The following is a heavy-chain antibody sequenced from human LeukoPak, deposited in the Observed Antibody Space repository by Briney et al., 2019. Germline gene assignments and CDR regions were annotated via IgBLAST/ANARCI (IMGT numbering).Heavy chain of an antibody. CDR1: GGSSSGYY. CDR2: INHSGST. V-gene: IGHV4-34*01. Sequence: PSETLSLTCAVYGGSSSGYYWSWIRQPPGKGLEWMGEINHSGSTNYNPSLKSRVTIPVDTSKTQFSLKLSSVAAADTAVYYCARGRPPYYYYYGMDVWGQGTTVTVSS. CDR3: ARGRPPYYYYYGMDV. J-gene: IGHJ6*02.